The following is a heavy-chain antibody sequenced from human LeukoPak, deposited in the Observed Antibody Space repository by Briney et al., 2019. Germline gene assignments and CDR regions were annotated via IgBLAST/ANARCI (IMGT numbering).Heavy chain of an antibody. Sequence: PGGSLRLSCAASGFTFSSYWMHWVRQAPGKGLVWVSRINSDGSSTSYADSVKGRFTISRDNAKNSLYLQMNSLRAEDTALYYCARDWSDRAFDIWGQGTMVTVSS. J-gene: IGHJ3*02. D-gene: IGHD2-8*02. CDR2: INSDGSST. CDR3: ARDWSDRAFDI. V-gene: IGHV3-74*01. CDR1: GFTFSSYW.